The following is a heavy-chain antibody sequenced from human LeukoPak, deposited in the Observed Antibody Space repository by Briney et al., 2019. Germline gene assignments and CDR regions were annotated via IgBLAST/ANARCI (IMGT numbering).Heavy chain of an antibody. J-gene: IGHJ4*02. CDR2: INPDESST. CDR3: ARGGLDPVDY. V-gene: IGHV3-74*01. CDR1: GFTFSTHW. Sequence: GGSLRLSCAASGFTFSTHWIHWVRQAPGKGLVWVSRINPDESSTSYADFVKGRFTISRDNAKNTLYLQLNSLRDDDTAVYYCARGGLDPVDYWGQGTLVTVSS. D-gene: IGHD6-19*01.